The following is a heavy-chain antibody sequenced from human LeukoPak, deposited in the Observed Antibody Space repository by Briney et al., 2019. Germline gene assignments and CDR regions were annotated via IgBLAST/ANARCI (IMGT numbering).Heavy chain of an antibody. CDR3: AGLLGYCSSTSCTPIDY. CDR2: IKQDGSEK. D-gene: IGHD2-2*01. CDR1: GFTFSSYW. V-gene: IGHV3-7*01. J-gene: IGHJ4*02. Sequence: PGGSLRLSCAASGFTFSSYWMSWVRQAPGKGLEWVANIKQDGSEKYYVDSVKGRFTISRDNAKNSLYLQMNSLRAEDTAVYYCAGLLGYCSSTSCTPIDYWGQGTLVTVSS.